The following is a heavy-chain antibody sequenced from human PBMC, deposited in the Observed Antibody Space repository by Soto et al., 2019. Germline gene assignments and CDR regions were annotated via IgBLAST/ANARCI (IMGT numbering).Heavy chain of an antibody. V-gene: IGHV3-23*01. D-gene: IGHD1-1*01. CDR1: GFTSSIYA. Sequence: GGSLRLSCAASGFTSSIYAMTWVRQAPGKGMEWVSAISGSGGSTYYADSVKGRFTISRDNSKNTVYLQMSRLRDEDTALYYCAKVSALHTGTPQNDYWGQGTLVTSP. CDR2: ISGSGGST. J-gene: IGHJ4*02. CDR3: AKVSALHTGTPQNDY.